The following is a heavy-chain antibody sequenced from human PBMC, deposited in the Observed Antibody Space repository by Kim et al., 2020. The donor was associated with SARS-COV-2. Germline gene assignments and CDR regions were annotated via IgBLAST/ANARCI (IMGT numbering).Heavy chain of an antibody. J-gene: IGHJ4*01. D-gene: IGHD3-9*01. Sequence: GGSLRLSCAASGFTFSSYGMHWVRQAPGKGLEWVAVISYDGSNKYYADSVKGRFTISRDNSKNTLYLQMNSLRAEDTAVYYCAKDSVYFDWLLYPDYCG. CDR1: GFTFSSYG. CDR3: AKDSVYFDWLLYPDY. V-gene: IGHV3-30*18. CDR2: ISYDGSNK.